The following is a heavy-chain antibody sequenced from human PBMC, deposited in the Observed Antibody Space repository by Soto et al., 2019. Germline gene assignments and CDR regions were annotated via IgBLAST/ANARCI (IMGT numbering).Heavy chain of an antibody. D-gene: IGHD6-13*01. CDR1: GGSISSSSYY. CDR3: ARQSSSWHYYYGMDV. V-gene: IGHV4-39*01. J-gene: IGHJ6*02. Sequence: SETLSLTCTASGGSISSSSYYWGWIRQPPGKGLEWIGSIYYSGSTYYNPSLKSRVTISVDTSKNQFSLKLSSVTAADTAVYYCARQSSSWHYYYGMDVWGQGTTVTVS. CDR2: IYYSGST.